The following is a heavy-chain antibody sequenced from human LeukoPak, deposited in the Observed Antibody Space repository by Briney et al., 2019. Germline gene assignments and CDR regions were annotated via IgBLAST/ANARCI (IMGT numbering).Heavy chain of an antibody. CDR3: ATDHRGGYAGFDY. V-gene: IGHV3-21*01. Sequence: PGGSLRLSCAASGFTFSSYSMNWVRQAPGKGLEWVSSISSSSSYIYYADSVKGRFTISRDNSKNTLYLQMNSLRAEDTAFYYCATDHRGGYAGFDYCGQGTLVTVSS. D-gene: IGHD5-12*01. CDR2: ISSSSSYI. J-gene: IGHJ4*02. CDR1: GFTFSSYS.